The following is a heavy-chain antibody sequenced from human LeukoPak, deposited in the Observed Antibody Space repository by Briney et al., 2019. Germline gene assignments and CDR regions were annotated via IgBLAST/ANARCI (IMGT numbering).Heavy chain of an antibody. V-gene: IGHV4-30-4*08. Sequence: SQTLSLTCTVSGGSISGGDYYWSWIRQPPGKGLEWIGEINHSGSTNYNPSLKSRVTISVDTSKNQFSLKLSSVTAADTAVYYCARGWLRGYSYGYGYRGQGTLVTVSS. J-gene: IGHJ4*02. CDR3: ARGWLRGYSYGYGY. CDR1: GGSISGGDYY. CDR2: INHSGST. D-gene: IGHD5-18*01.